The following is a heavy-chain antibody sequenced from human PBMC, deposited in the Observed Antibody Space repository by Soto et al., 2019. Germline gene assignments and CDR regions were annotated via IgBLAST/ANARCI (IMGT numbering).Heavy chain of an antibody. D-gene: IGHD6-19*01. Sequence: PGGSLRLSCAASGFTFSSYAMSWVRQAPGKGLECVSVISGSGGSTYYADSVKGRFTISRDNSKNTLYLQMNSLRAEDTAVYYCTTRIAVAGYSYYYYYYGMDVWGQGTTVTVSS. V-gene: IGHV3-23*01. CDR1: GFTFSSYA. CDR2: ISGSGGST. J-gene: IGHJ6*02. CDR3: TTRIAVAGYSYYYYYYGMDV.